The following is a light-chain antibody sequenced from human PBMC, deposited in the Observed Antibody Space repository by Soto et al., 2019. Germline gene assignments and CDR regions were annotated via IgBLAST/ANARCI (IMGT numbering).Light chain of an antibody. CDR3: QQYGSSVT. CDR2: DAS. CDR1: QSVRSRY. J-gene: IGKJ4*01. V-gene: IGKV3-20*01. Sequence: DMVLTQSPGTLSLSPGERATLSCRASQSVRSRYVAWYQQKAGQAPRLLIYDASRRATGIPDRFSGSGSGTDFTLTISRLEPEDFAVYYCQQYGSSVTFGGGTKVEIK.